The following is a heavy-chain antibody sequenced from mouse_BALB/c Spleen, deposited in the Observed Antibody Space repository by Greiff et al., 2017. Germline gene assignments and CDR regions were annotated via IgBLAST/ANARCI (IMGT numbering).Heavy chain of an antibody. V-gene: IGHV5-17*02. CDR2: ISSGSSTI. D-gene: IGHD2-2*01. CDR1: GFTFSSFG. Sequence: EVKLMESGGGLVQPGGSRKLSCAASGFTFSSFGMHWVRQAPEKGLEWVAYISSGSSTIYYADTVKGRFTISRDNPKNTLFLQMTSLRSEDTAMYYCAGGYGWFAYWGQGTLVTVSA. CDR3: AGGYGWFAY. J-gene: IGHJ3*01.